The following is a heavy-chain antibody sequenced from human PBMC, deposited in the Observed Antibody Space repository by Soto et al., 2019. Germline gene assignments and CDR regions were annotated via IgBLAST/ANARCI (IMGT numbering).Heavy chain of an antibody. V-gene: IGHV3-74*01. D-gene: IGHD3-10*01. J-gene: IGHJ4*02. Sequence: EVQLVESGGGLVQPGGSLRLSCAASGFTFSNSWMHWVRQAPGKGLVWVSRINSDESSTTYADSVKGRFTISRDNAKNTLYLQMNSLRADDTAVYYCARAGLDSMVRGVSLDYWGQGTLVTVSS. CDR1: GFTFSNSW. CDR3: ARAGLDSMVRGVSLDY. CDR2: INSDESST.